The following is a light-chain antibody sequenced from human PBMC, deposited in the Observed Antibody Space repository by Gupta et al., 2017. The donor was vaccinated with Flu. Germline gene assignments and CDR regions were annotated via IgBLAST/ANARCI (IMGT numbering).Light chain of an antibody. CDR1: CSDVGSYNL. Sequence: QSALTPPASVSGSPGQSITISCTGTCSDVGSYNLVSWYQQHPGKAPKLMLYEGSKRPAGGSNRFAGSKAGKTASMTIAGLQAEDEADYYCCSYAGSSSWVFGGGTKLTVL. V-gene: IGLV2-23*01. CDR3: CSYAGSSSWV. CDR2: EGS. J-gene: IGLJ3*02.